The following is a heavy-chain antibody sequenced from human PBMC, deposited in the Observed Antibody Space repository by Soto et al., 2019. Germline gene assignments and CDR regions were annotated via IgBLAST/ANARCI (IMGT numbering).Heavy chain of an antibody. CDR1: GFTFGDYY. CDR3: ARGGVVMERDWFDP. Sequence: GSLRLSCAASGFTFGDYYMSWIRQAPGKGLEWVSYISSSGSTIYYADSVKGRFTISRDNAKNSLYPQMNSLRAEDTAVYYCARGGVVMERDWFDPWGQGTLVTVSS. D-gene: IGHD2-21*01. J-gene: IGHJ5*02. V-gene: IGHV3-11*01. CDR2: ISSSGSTI.